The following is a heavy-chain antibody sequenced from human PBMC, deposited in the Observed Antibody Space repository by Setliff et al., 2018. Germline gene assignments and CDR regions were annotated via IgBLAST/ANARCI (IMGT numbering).Heavy chain of an antibody. V-gene: IGHV1-3*01. D-gene: IGHD3-9*01. J-gene: IGHJ2*01. CDR1: GYTFTSYA. CDR3: AREVYDILTGYSYWYFDL. Sequence: ASVKVSCKASGYTFTSYALHWLRQAPGQRLEWMAYINGGNGNTHYSQKSRGRVTVTRDTSASTVFMELSTLSSEDTAVYYCAREVYDILTGYSYWYFDLWGRGTLVTVSS. CDR2: INGGNGNT.